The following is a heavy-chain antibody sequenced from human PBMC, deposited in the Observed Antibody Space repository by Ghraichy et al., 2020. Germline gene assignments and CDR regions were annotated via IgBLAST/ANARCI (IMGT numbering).Heavy chain of an antibody. CDR1: GYTLTELS. D-gene: IGHD1-26*01. J-gene: IGHJ4*02. Sequence: ASVKVSCKVSGYTLTELSMHWVRQAPGQGLEWMGGFDPEDGETIYAQKFQGRVTMTEDTSTGPAYMELSSLRSEDTAVYYCTTIRARSYYYDWGQGTLVTVSS. V-gene: IGHV1-24*01. CDR2: FDPEDGET. CDR3: TTIRARSYYYD.